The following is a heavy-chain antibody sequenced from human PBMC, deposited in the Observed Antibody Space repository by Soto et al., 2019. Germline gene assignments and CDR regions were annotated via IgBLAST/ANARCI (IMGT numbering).Heavy chain of an antibody. J-gene: IGHJ6*02. CDR3: AQKEIPMVRGVIPRRYYYGMDV. CDR1: GGTFSSYA. CDR2: IIPIFGTA. V-gene: IGHV1-69*13. D-gene: IGHD3-10*01. Sequence: SVKVSCKASGGTFSSYAISWVRQAPGQGLEGMGGIIPIFGTANYAQKFQGRVTITADDSTSTASMELSSLRSEDTAVYYCAQKEIPMVRGVIPRRYYYGMDVWGQGTTVTVS.